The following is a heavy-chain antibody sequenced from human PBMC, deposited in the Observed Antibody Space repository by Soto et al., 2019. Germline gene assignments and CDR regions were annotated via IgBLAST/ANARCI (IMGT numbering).Heavy chain of an antibody. CDR3: ASAPEYSSSFALDY. D-gene: IGHD6-6*01. J-gene: IGHJ4*02. CDR2: ISAYNGNT. Sequence: ASVKVSCKASGYTFTSYGISWVRQAPGQGLEWVGWISAYNGNTNYAQKLRGRGTMTTDTSTSTAYMELRSLRSDDTAVYYCASAPEYSSSFALDYWGQGTLVTVSS. V-gene: IGHV1-18*01. CDR1: GYTFTSYG.